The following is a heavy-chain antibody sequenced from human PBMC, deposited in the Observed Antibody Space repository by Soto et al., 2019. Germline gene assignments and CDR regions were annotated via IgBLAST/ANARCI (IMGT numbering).Heavy chain of an antibody. V-gene: IGHV3-23*01. CDR1: GFTFSNYA. CDR3: AKDQWSYDYIWGSYRYHNFDY. CDR2: ISGSGGST. Sequence: GGSLRLSCAASGFTFSNYAMSWVRQAPGKGLEWVSAISGSGGSTYYADSVKGRFTISRDNSKNTLYLQMNGLRAEDTAVYYYAKDQWSYDYIWGSYRYHNFDYWGQGTLVTVSS. D-gene: IGHD3-16*02. J-gene: IGHJ4*02.